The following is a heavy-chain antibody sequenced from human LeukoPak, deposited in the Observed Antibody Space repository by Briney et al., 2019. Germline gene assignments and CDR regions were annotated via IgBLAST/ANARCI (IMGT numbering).Heavy chain of an antibody. V-gene: IGHV3-23*01. CDR3: AKVYDSSGGYYFDY. CDR1: GFTFSSYA. D-gene: IGHD3-22*01. Sequence: GGSLRLSCAASGFTFSSYAMSWVRQAPGKGLEWVSAISGSGGSTYYADSVKGWFTISRDNSKNTLYLQMNSLRAEDTAVYYCAKVYDSSGGYYFDYWGQGTLVTVSS. J-gene: IGHJ4*02. CDR2: ISGSGGST.